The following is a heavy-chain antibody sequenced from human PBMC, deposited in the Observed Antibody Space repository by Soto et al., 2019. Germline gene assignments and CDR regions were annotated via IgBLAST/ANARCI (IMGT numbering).Heavy chain of an antibody. CDR3: ARGRVFSSWYVGRFEP. J-gene: IGHJ5*02. V-gene: IGHV4-34*01. D-gene: IGHD6-13*01. Sequence: PSETLSLTCAVYGGSFSGYYWSCIRQPAGKGLEWIGEINHSGSTNYNPSLKSRVTISLDTSKNQFSLKLGYVTAADTAVYYCARGRVFSSWYVGRFEPWRQRTLVT. CDR1: GGSFSGYY. CDR2: INHSGST.